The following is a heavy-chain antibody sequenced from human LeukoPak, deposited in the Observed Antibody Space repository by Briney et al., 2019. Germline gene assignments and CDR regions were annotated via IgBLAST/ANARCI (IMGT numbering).Heavy chain of an antibody. V-gene: IGHV1-69*04. CDR3: ARVPSGSFYLYHGMDV. CDR1: GGTASISG. D-gene: IGHD2/OR15-2a*01. Sequence: SVKVSCKASGGTASISGIGWVRQAPGQGLEWMGRIIPVLGLSSYAQKFQGRLTITADKSTRTVYMELSSLRSEDTAVYFCARVPSGSFYLYHGMDVWGQGTTVTVSS. CDR2: IIPVLGLS. J-gene: IGHJ6*02.